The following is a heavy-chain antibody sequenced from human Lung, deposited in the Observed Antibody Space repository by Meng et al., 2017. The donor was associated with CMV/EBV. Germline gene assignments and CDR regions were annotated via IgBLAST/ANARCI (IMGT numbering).Heavy chain of an antibody. J-gene: IGHJ4*02. V-gene: IGHV3-21*01. CDR3: ARAGYSSGWYELYFDY. CDR1: GFTFSSYS. D-gene: IGHD6-19*01. Sequence: GGSLRPXXAASGFTFSSYSMNWVRQAPGKGLEWVSSISSSSSYIYYADSVKGRFTISRDNAKNSLYLQMNSVGAEDTAVYYCARAGYSSGWYELYFDYWGQGTXVTVSS. CDR2: ISSSSSYI.